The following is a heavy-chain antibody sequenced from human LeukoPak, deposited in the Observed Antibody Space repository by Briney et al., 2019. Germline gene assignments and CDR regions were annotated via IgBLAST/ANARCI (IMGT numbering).Heavy chain of an antibody. CDR1: GGTFSSYA. CDR3: ARDKGYQLADGAFDI. J-gene: IGHJ3*02. CDR2: INPSGGST. V-gene: IGHV1-46*01. D-gene: IGHD2-2*01. Sequence: GASVTVSCKASGGTFSSYAISWVRQAPGQGLEWMGIINPSGGSTSYAQKFQGRVTMTRDTSTSTVYMELSSLRSEDTAVYYCARDKGYQLADGAFDIWGQGTMVTVSS.